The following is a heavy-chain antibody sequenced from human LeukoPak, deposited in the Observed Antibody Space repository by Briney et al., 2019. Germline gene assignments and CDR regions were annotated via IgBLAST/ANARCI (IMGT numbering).Heavy chain of an antibody. CDR3: AGLVGATLLTYYYYMDV. CDR2: IYYSGST. D-gene: IGHD1-26*01. CDR1: GGSISSYY. V-gene: IGHV4-59*12. J-gene: IGHJ6*03. Sequence: SETLSLTSTVSGGSISSYYWSWIRQPPGKGLEWIGYIYYSGSTNYNPSLKSRVTMSVDTSKNQFSLKLSSVTAADTAVYYCAGLVGATLLTYYYYMDVWGKGTTVTISS.